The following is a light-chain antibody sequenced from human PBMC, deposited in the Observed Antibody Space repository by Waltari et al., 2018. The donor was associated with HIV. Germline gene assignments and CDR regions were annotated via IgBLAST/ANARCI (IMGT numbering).Light chain of an antibody. CDR2: EVS. CDR3: CSYTTTSASV. CDR1: SSDVGSYDI. Sequence: QSALTQPASVSGSPGPSITLPCIGTSSDVGSYDIVTWYQQHPGKAPKVISYEVSKRPSGVSNRFSGSKSGNTASLTISGLQAEDEADYYCCSYTTTSASVFGGGTKLTVL. J-gene: IGLJ3*02. V-gene: IGLV2-23*02.